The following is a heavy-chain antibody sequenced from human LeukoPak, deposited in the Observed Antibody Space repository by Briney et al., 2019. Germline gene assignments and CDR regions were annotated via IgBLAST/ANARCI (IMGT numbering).Heavy chain of an antibody. V-gene: IGHV3-48*01. CDR2: ISSGTITM. Sequence: PGGSLRLSCAASGFTFSSYAMNWVRQAPGRGLEWISYISSGTITMYYADSVKGRFTISRDNAKNSLYLQMNGLKADDTAVYYCARDGEFDYWGQGTLVTVSS. J-gene: IGHJ4*02. CDR1: GFTFSSYA. CDR3: ARDGEFDY.